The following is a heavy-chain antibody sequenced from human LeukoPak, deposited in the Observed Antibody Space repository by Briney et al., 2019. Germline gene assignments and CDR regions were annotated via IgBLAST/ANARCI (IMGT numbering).Heavy chain of an antibody. D-gene: IGHD3-3*01. CDR1: GGTFSSYA. CDR3: ARYPGVLRFLEWLLYLDY. Sequence: GASVKVSCKASGGTFSSYAISWVRQAPGQGLEWMGWISAYNGNTNYAQKLQGRVTMTTDTSTSTAYMELRSLRSDDTAVYYCARYPGVLRFLEWLLYLDYWGQGTLVTVSS. V-gene: IGHV1-18*01. CDR2: ISAYNGNT. J-gene: IGHJ4*02.